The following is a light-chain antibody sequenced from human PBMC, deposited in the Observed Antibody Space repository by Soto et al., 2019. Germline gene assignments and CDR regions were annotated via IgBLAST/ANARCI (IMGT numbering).Light chain of an antibody. CDR1: QTIISW. J-gene: IGKJ1*01. CDR2: KAS. Sequence: DIQMTQSPSTLSGSVGDRFTITFRSSQTIISWLAWYQQKPGKAPKLLIYKASTLKSGVPSRFSGSGSGTEFTLTISSLQPDDFATYYCQHYNSYSEAFGQGTKVDI. V-gene: IGKV1-5*03. CDR3: QHYNSYSEA.